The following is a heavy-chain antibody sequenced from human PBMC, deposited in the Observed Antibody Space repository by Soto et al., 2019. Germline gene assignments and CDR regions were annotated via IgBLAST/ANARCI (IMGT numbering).Heavy chain of an antibody. CDR1: GFTFGSYA. CDR2: ISGSGGST. Sequence: EVQLLESGGGLLQLGGSLRRSCTASGFTFGSYAMNWVRQAPGKGLEWVSVISGSGGSTYYADSVTGRFTISRVNSKHTLYLQMTSLRAEDTAVYYCARRSSSWYFDYWGQGTLVTVSS. CDR3: ARRSSSWYFDY. D-gene: IGHD6-13*01. J-gene: IGHJ4*02. V-gene: IGHV3-23*01.